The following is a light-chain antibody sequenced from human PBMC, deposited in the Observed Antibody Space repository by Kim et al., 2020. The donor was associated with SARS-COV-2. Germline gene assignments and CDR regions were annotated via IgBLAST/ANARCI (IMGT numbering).Light chain of an antibody. Sequence: QSALTQPASVSGSPGQSITISCTGTISDVGGYTYDPRYQQPPGKAPKLMIYGVSNRLSGVSNRFSGSKSGNTASLTISGLQAEDEDDYYCSSYTTSTSVVFGGGTQLTVL. J-gene: IGLJ2*01. CDR3: SSYTTSTSVV. CDR2: GVS. V-gene: IGLV2-14*03. CDR1: ISDVGGYTY.